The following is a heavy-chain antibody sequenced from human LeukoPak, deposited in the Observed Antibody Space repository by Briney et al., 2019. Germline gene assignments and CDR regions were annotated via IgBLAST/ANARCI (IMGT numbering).Heavy chain of an antibody. D-gene: IGHD6-19*01. Sequence: GGSLRLSXAGSGFHFSGSAMSWVRQAPGKGPEWVSGITYDGINTYYAASVKGRFTISRDNSKRTVYLEMTSLRADDTGVYYCAKDGAQYSSGPECDPRGQGTLVSVSP. CDR2: ITYDGINT. V-gene: IGHV3-23*01. CDR1: GFHFSGSA. J-gene: IGHJ5*02. CDR3: AKDGAQYSSGPECDP.